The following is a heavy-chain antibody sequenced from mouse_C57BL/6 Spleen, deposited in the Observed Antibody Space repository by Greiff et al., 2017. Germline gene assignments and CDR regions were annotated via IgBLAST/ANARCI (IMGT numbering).Heavy chain of an antibody. J-gene: IGHJ3*01. D-gene: IGHD2-4*01. CDR2: INPGSGGT. CDR3: ARDRDYDYGGFAY. V-gene: IGHV1-54*01. CDR1: GYAFTNYL. Sequence: VQLQQPGTELVKPGTSVKVSCKASGYAFTNYLIEWVKQRPGQGLEWIGVINPGSGGTNYNEKFKGKATLTADKSSSTAYMQLSSLTSEDSAVYFCARDRDYDYGGFAYWGQGTLVTVSA.